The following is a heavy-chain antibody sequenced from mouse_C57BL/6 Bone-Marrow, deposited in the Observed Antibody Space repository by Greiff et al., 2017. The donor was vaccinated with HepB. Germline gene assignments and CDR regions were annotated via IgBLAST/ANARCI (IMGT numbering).Heavy chain of an antibody. V-gene: IGHV5-6*02. D-gene: IGHD5-1*01. CDR1: GFTFSSYG. Sequence: DVKLVESGGDLVKPGGSLKLSCAASGFTFSSYGMSWVRQTPDKRLEWVATISSGGSYTYYPDSVKGRFTISRDNAKNTLYLQMSSLKSEDTAMYYCARRSTSPFAYWGQGTLVTVSA. CDR2: ISSGGSYT. CDR3: ARRSTSPFAY. J-gene: IGHJ3*01.